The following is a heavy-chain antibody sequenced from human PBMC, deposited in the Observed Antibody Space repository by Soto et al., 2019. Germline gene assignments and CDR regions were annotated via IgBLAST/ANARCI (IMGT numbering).Heavy chain of an antibody. V-gene: IGHV4-34*01. CDR1: GGSFSGYY. D-gene: IGHD3-16*01. CDR2: INHSGST. J-gene: IGHJ3*02. Sequence: SETLSLTCAVYGGSFSGYYWSWIRQPPGKGLEWIGEINHSGSTNYNPSLKSRVTISVDTSKNQFSLKLSSVTAADTDVYYCASRAGVSMIPRENDAFDIWGQGTMVTVSS. CDR3: ASRAGVSMIPRENDAFDI.